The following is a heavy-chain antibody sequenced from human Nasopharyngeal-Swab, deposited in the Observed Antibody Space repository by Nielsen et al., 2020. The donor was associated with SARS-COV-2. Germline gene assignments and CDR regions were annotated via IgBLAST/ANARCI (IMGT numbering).Heavy chain of an antibody. CDR3: ARDPGYSSSWYYNWFDP. CDR1: GFTLSSYS. V-gene: IGHV3-48*02. CDR2: ISSSSSTI. J-gene: IGHJ5*02. D-gene: IGHD6-13*01. Sequence: ASLTLSCAVSGFTLSSYSMNWVRQAPGKGLEWVSYISSSSSTIYYADSVKGRFTISRDNAKNSLYLQMNSLRDEDTAVYYCARDPGYSSSWYYNWFDPWGQGTLVTVSS.